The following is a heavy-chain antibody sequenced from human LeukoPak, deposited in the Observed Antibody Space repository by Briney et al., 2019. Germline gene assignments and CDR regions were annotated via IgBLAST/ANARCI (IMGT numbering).Heavy chain of an antibody. CDR2: INPNSGGT. CDR3: ARPYYYGSGSYAFDI. V-gene: IGHV1-2*02. Sequence: ASVKVSCKASGYTFTGYYMHWVRQAPGQGLEWMGWINPNSGGTNYAQKFQGRVTMTSDTSISTAYMELSRLRSDDTAVYYCARPYYYGSGSYAFDIWGQGTMVTVSS. D-gene: IGHD3-10*01. CDR1: GYTFTGYY. J-gene: IGHJ3*02.